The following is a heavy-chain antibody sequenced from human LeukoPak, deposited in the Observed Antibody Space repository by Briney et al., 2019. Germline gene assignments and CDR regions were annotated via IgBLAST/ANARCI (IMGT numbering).Heavy chain of an antibody. CDR1: GYSFTSYW. V-gene: IGHV5-51*01. Sequence: GESLKISCNGSGYSFTSYWIGWVRQMPGKGLEWMGIIYPGDSDTRYSPSFQGQVTISADKSINTAYLQWSRLKASDTAMYYCARQYSSGWYGDWFDPWGQGTLVTVSS. CDR3: ARQYSSGWYGDWFDP. CDR2: IYPGDSDT. D-gene: IGHD6-19*01. J-gene: IGHJ5*02.